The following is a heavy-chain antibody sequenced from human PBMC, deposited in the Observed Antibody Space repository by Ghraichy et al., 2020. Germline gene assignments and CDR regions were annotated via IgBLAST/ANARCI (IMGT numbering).Heavy chain of an antibody. CDR2: INPNSGGT. Sequence: ASVKVSCKASGYTFTGYYMHWVRQAPGQGLEWMGWINPNSGGTNYAQKFQGRVTMTRDTSISTAYMELSRLRSDDTAVYYCARQIFGVVNSYYYYGMDVWGQGTTVTVSS. J-gene: IGHJ6*02. CDR1: GYTFTGYY. V-gene: IGHV1-2*02. D-gene: IGHD3-3*01. CDR3: ARQIFGVVNSYYYYGMDV.